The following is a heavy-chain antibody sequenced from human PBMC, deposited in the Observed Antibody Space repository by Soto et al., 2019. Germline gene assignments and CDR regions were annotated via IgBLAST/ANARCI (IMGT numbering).Heavy chain of an antibody. D-gene: IGHD6-13*01. Sequence: NPSETLSLTCTVSGGSISSYYWSWIRQPPGKGLEWIGYIYYSGSTNYNPSLKSRVTISVDTSKNQFSLKLSSLTAADTAVYYCARGVEQQLVDPYYYYYYMDVWGKGTTVTVSS. CDR2: IYYSGST. CDR3: ARGVEQQLVDPYYYYYYMDV. V-gene: IGHV4-59*01. J-gene: IGHJ6*03. CDR1: GGSISSYY.